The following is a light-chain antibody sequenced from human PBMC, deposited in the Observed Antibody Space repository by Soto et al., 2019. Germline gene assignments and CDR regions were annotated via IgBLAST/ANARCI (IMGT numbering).Light chain of an antibody. Sequence: DIVLTQSPDSLAVSLGERAAINCTSSQTVVYSTTSQSYLAWYQQKPGQPPKLLIYWASTRESGVPDRFIGSGSGTDFTLTINNLQAEDVAVYYCQQYYDTPYTFGQGTKLVMK. CDR1: QTVVYSTTSQSY. CDR2: WAS. J-gene: IGKJ2*01. CDR3: QQYYDTPYT. V-gene: IGKV4-1*01.